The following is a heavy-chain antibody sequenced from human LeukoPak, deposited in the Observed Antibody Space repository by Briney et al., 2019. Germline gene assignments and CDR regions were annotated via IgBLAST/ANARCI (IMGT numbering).Heavy chain of an antibody. CDR3: ARVPDYDFWSGYYFDY. V-gene: IGHV3-74*01. CDR2: INSDGSST. J-gene: IGHJ4*02. D-gene: IGHD3-3*01. CDR1: GFPFSSYW. Sequence: GGSLRLSCAASGFPFSSYWMHWVRQAPGKGLVWVSRINSDGSSTRYADSVGGGFPISRDNDKNTLYLQMNSLRAEDTAVYYCARVPDYDFWSGYYFDYWGQGTLVTVSS.